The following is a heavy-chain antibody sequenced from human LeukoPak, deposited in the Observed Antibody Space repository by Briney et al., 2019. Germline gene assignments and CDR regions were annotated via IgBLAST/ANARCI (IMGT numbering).Heavy chain of an antibody. CDR1: GSTFSSCG. CDR3: AEVASTVTTRYFDY. J-gene: IGHJ4*02. V-gene: IGHV3-30*02. D-gene: IGHD4-17*01. Sequence: GGSLRLSCAASGSTFSSCGMHWVRQAPGKGLEWVAFIRHDGSSKHYGDSVKGRFTISRDNSKNTLYLQMNSLRVEDTAVYYCAEVASTVTTRYFDYWGQGTLVVVSS. CDR2: IRHDGSSK.